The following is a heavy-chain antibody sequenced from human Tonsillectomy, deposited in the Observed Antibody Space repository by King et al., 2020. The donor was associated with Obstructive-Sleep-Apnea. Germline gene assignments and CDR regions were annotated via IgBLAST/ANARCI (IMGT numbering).Heavy chain of an antibody. V-gene: IGHV3-21*01. J-gene: IGHJ4*02. CDR1: GFTFSTYS. D-gene: IGHD3-10*01. Sequence: VQLVESGGGLVKPGGSLRLSCAASGFTFSTYSMNWVRQAPGKGLEWVSSISSSSSYIYYADSVKGRFTISRDNAKNSLYLQMNSLRAEDTAVYYCARGDGSGRSFFDYWGQGTLVTVSS. CDR3: ARGDGSGRSFFDY. CDR2: ISSSSSYI.